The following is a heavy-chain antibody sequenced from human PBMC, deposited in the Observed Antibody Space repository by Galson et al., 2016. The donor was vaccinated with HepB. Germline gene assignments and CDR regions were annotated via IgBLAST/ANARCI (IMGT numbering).Heavy chain of an antibody. CDR2: ISAYNGNK. CDR3: ARDRGAREPLDH. V-gene: IGHV1-18*04. Sequence: CKASGYTFTSYGISWMRQAPGQGLEWLGWISAYNGNKQYAQKVQGRATLTTDTSTSTAYMELRSLKSDDTAMYYCARDRGAREPLDHWGQGTLVTVSS. D-gene: IGHD1-14*01. J-gene: IGHJ4*02. CDR1: GYTFTSYG.